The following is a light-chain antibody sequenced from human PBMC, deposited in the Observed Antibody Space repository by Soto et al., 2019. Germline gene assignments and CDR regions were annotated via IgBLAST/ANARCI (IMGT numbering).Light chain of an antibody. CDR1: KSVCNNY. J-gene: IGKJ1*01. Sequence: EIVFTQSPGHLSLSPAERATLSCRAIKSVCNNYLAWYQQKPGHAPRLLIYGASNRATGIPVMFSGSGSGTEFTLTISSLQPGDFATYYCQQYNSYPWTFGQGTKVEIK. CDR3: QQYNSYPWT. CDR2: GAS. V-gene: IGKV3-20*01.